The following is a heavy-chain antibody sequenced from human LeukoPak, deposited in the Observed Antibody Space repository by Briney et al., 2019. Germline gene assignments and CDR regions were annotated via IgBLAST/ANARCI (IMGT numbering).Heavy chain of an antibody. J-gene: IGHJ2*01. CDR1: GFTFSSYA. CDR2: ISYDGSNK. D-gene: IGHD2-21*02. V-gene: IGHV3-30-3*01. CDR3: ARKTDWYFGL. Sequence: PGGSLRLSCAASGFTFSSYAMHWVRQAPGKGLEWVAVISYDGSNKYSADSVKGRFTISRDNSKNTLYLQMNSLRAEDTAVYFCARKTDWYFGLWGRGTLVTVSS.